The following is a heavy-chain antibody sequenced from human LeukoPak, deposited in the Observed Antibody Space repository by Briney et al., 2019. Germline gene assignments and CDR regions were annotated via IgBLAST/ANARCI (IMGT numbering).Heavy chain of an antibody. V-gene: IGHV1-69*05. CDR2: IILIFGTA. CDR1: GGTFGTYA. CDR3: ASYSRSFFNFDY. J-gene: IGHJ4*02. Sequence: SVKVSCKASGGTFGTYAISWVRQARGPGLEWMGGIILIFGTANYAQKFQGRVTITTDESTSRACMDLSSLRCDDTAVYYCASYSRSFFNFDYWGQGTLVTVSS. D-gene: IGHD1-26*01.